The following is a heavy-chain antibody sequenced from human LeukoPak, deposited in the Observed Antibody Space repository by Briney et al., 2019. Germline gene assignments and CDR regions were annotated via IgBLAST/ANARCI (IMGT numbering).Heavy chain of an antibody. V-gene: IGHV3-23*01. Sequence: GGSLRLSCAASGFTFSNYAMTWVRLTPGKGLEWVSSIRGSGGGTSYADSVKGRFTMSRDNSKSTLYLQMNSLRAEDTAVYYCATYINWVAGDVWGQGTTVTVSS. CDR2: IRGSGGGT. D-gene: IGHD1-14*01. CDR3: ATYINWVAGDV. J-gene: IGHJ6*02. CDR1: GFTFSNYA.